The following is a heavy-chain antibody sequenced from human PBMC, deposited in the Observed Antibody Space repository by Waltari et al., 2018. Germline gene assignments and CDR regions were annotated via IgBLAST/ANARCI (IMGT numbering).Heavy chain of an antibody. CDR3: ARLTAGILTGYYSGFDP. Sequence: QLQLQESGPGLVKPSETLSLTCTVSGGSISSSSYYWGWIRQPPGKGLEWIGSIEYSGSPSCNPSLKCRVTVSVHTSKNHFSLKLSSVTAADPAVYYCARLTAGILTGYYSGFDPWGQGTLVTVSS. J-gene: IGHJ5*02. D-gene: IGHD3-9*01. V-gene: IGHV4-39*01. CDR1: GGSISSSSYY. CDR2: IEYSGSP.